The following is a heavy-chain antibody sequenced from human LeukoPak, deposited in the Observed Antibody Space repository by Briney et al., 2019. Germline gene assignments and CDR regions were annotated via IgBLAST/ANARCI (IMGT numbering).Heavy chain of an antibody. Sequence: GGSLRLSCAASGFTFSSYEMNWVRQAPGKGLEWVSYISSSGSTIYCADSVKGRFTISRDNAKDSLYLQMNSLRAEDTAVYYCAELGITMIGGVWGKGTTVTISS. D-gene: IGHD3-10*02. V-gene: IGHV3-48*03. J-gene: IGHJ6*04. CDR2: ISSSGSTI. CDR1: GFTFSSYE. CDR3: AELGITMIGGV.